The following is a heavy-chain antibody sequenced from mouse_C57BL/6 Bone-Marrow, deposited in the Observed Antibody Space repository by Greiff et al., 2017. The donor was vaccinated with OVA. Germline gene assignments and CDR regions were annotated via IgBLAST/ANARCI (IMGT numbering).Heavy chain of an antibody. Sequence: QVQLKESGPGLVAPSQSLSITCTVSGFSLTSYAISWVRQPPGQGLEWLGVIWTGGGTNYTSALKSRLSISKDNSKSQVFLKMNSLQTDDTARYYCARDDYYGSSLYAMDYWGQGTSVTVSS. J-gene: IGHJ4*01. D-gene: IGHD1-1*01. CDR1: GFSLTSYA. CDR2: IWTGGGT. CDR3: ARDDYYGSSLYAMDY. V-gene: IGHV2-9-1*01.